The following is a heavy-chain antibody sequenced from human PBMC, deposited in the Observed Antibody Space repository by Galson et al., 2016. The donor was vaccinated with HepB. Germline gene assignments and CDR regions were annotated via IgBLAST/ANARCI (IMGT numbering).Heavy chain of an antibody. CDR1: GFTFSSHA. D-gene: IGHD4-17*01. CDR2: ISFDGRNS. J-gene: IGHJ5*02. Sequence: SLRLSCAASGFTFSSHAMHWVRQSPGKGLEWVAGISFDGRNSYYADSVKGRFIISRDSSKKTVYLQMNSLRSKDTAVYYCARPAAGRTATTTLAWGQGILVTVSS. CDR3: ARPAAGRTATTTLA. V-gene: IGHV3-30-3*01.